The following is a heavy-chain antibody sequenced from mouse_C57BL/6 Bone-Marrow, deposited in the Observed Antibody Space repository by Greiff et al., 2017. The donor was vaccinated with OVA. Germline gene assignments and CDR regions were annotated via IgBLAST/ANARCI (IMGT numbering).Heavy chain of an antibody. CDR3: AREGTTVYFDY. D-gene: IGHD1-1*01. CDR2: INPNNGGT. CDR1: GYTFTDYY. J-gene: IGHJ2*01. V-gene: IGHV1-26*01. Sequence: EVQLQQSGPELVKPGASVKISCKASGYTFTDYYMNWVKQSHGKSLEWIGDINPNNGGTSYNQKFKGKATLTVDKSSSTAYMELRSLTSEDSAVYYCAREGTTVYFDYWGQGTTLIVSS.